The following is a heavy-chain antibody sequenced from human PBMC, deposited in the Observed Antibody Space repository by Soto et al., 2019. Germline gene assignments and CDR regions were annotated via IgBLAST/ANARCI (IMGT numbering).Heavy chain of an antibody. D-gene: IGHD6-6*01. V-gene: IGHV3-7*03. Sequence: EVQLVESGGGLVQPGGSLRLSCTASGITFSNYWMTWVRQAPGKGPEWVANINQDGSEKYYVDSVRGRFTVSRDNAKNSLFLQMNSLRAEDTAVYYCASRPSAVVYHAVSDYWGQGSLVTVSS. CDR3: ASRPSAVVYHAVSDY. J-gene: IGHJ4*02. CDR2: INQDGSEK. CDR1: GITFSNYW.